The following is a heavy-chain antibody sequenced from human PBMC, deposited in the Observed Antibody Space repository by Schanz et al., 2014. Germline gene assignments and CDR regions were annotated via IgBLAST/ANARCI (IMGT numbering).Heavy chain of an antibody. J-gene: IGHJ5*01. Sequence: VQLLQSGGALVQPGGYLRLSCSASGFTFSTYAMSWARQTPGKGLEWVSSITTGGNTYYRDSVKGRFIVSRDNSKNTLYLEMNRLRVDDTAVYYCSKDKQGSRSDDSWGQGTLVTVSS. CDR3: SKDKQGSRSDDS. V-gene: IGHV3-23*01. CDR2: ITTGGNT. D-gene: IGHD2-15*01. CDR1: GFTFSTYA.